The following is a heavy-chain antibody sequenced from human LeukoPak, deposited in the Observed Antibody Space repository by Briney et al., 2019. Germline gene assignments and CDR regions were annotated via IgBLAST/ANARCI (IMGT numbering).Heavy chain of an antibody. CDR1: GFTFSSYG. CDR2: ISGSGGST. D-gene: IGHD6-19*01. CDR3: AKDMGGWYREGLFDY. Sequence: GGTLRLSCAASGFTFSSYGMSWVRQAPGKGLEWVSAISGSGGSTYYADSVKGRFTISRDNSKNTLYLQMNSLRAEDTALYYCAKDMGGWYREGLFDYWGQGTLVTVSS. V-gene: IGHV3-23*01. J-gene: IGHJ4*02.